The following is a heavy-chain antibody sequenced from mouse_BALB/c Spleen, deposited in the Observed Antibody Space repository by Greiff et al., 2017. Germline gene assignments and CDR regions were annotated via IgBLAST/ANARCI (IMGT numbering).Heavy chain of an antibody. D-gene: IGHD2-2*01. Sequence: VMLVESAAELARPGASVKMSCKASGYTFTSYTMHWVKQKPGQGLEWIGYINPSSGYTEYNQKFKDKTTLTADKSSSTAYMQLSSLTSEDSAVYYCARWGNDVTYWGQGTLVTVSA. CDR2: INPSSGYT. CDR3: ARWGNDVTY. J-gene: IGHJ3*01. V-gene: IGHV1-4*02. CDR1: GYTFTSYT.